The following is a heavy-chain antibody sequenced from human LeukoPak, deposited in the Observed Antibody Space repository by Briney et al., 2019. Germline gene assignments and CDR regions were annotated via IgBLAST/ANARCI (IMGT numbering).Heavy chain of an antibody. CDR2: IYTSGST. CDR3: ASFRQRVRGPPGGMKAFDI. D-gene: IGHD3-10*01. V-gene: IGHV4-61*02. Sequence: SETLSLTCTVSGGSISSGSYYWTWIWQPAGKGLEWIGRIYTSGSTMYNPSLKSRVTISVDTSKNQFSLKLSSVTAADTAVYFCASFRQRVRGPPGGMKAFDIWGQGTMVTVSS. J-gene: IGHJ3*02. CDR1: GGSISSGSYY.